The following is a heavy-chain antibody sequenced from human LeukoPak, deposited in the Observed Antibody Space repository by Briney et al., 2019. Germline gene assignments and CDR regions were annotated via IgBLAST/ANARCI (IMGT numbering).Heavy chain of an antibody. D-gene: IGHD5-18*01. V-gene: IGHV1-69*04. CDR2: IIPILGIA. CDR1: GGTFSSYA. CDR3: ATVHSYGYKEFDY. J-gene: IGHJ4*02. Sequence: ASVKVSCKASGGTFSSYAISWVRQAPGQGLEWMGRIIPILGIANYAQKFQGRVTITADKSTSTAYMELSSLRSEDTAVYYCATVHSYGYKEFDYWGQGTLVTVSS.